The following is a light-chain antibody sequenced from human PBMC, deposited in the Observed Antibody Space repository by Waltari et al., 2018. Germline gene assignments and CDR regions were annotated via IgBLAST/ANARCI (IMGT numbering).Light chain of an antibody. J-gene: IGLJ2*01. CDR2: DVS. Sequence: QSALTQPRSVSGSPGQSVTISCTGTSSAVGGYNYFSCYQQHPGKAPKLMIYDVSKRPSGVPDRFSGSKSGNTASLTISGLQAEDEADYYCCSYAGSYTFGVVFGGGTKLTVL. CDR3: CSYAGSYTFGVV. V-gene: IGLV2-11*01. CDR1: SSAVGGYNY.